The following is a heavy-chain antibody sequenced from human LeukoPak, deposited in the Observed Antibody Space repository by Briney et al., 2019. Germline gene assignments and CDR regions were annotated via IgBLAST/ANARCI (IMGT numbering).Heavy chain of an antibody. CDR1: GYTFTGYY. V-gene: IGHV1-2*02. CDR2: INPNNGGT. Sequence: ASVKVSCKASGYTFTGYYMHWVRQAPGQGLEWMGWINPNNGGTNYAQKFQGRVTMTRDTSISTAYMELSRLRSDDTAVYYCARQWYYYGSGSCFDYWGQGTLVTVSS. J-gene: IGHJ4*02. CDR3: ARQWYYYGSGSCFDY. D-gene: IGHD3-10*01.